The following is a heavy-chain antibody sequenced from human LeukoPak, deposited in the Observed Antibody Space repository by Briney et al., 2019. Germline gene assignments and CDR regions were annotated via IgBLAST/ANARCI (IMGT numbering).Heavy chain of an antibody. CDR2: ISSSGSTI. V-gene: IGHV3-48*04. J-gene: IGHJ6*03. CDR3: ARGHWSGYKGIGYMDV. D-gene: IGHD3-3*01. Sequence: GGSLRLSCAVSGFTFSSYSMNWVRRAPGKGLEWVSYISSSGSTIYYADSVKGRFTISRDNAKNSLYLQMNSLRAEDTAVYYCARGHWSGYKGIGYMDVWGKGTTVTVSS. CDR1: GFTFSSYS.